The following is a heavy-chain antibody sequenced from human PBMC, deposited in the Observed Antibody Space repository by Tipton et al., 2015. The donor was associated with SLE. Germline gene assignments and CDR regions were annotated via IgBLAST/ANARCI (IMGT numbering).Heavy chain of an antibody. CDR2: IYTSGSA. CDR3: ARGGSTGDY. CDR1: GGSISSGSYY. D-gene: IGHD2-2*01. Sequence: TLSLTCTVSGGSISSGSYYWSWIRQPAGKGLEWIGRIYTSGSANYNPSLKSRVTISVDTSKDQFSLKLSSVTAADTAVYYCARGGSTGDYWGQGTLVTVSS. J-gene: IGHJ4*02. V-gene: IGHV4-61*02.